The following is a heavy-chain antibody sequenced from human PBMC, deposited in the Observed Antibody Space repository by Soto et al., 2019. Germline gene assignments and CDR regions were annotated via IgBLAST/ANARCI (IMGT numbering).Heavy chain of an antibody. D-gene: IGHD3-10*01. J-gene: IGHJ4*02. V-gene: IGHV1-46*01. CDR1: GYTFSSYY. Sequence: ASVKVSCKASGYTFSSYYMHWVRQAPGQGLEWMGVINPSGDSTNYAQTFQGRVNMTKDTSTSTLYIELSSLRSEDTAVYFCARDWEFGFWGQGTPVTVPS. CDR2: INPSGDST. CDR3: ARDWEFGF.